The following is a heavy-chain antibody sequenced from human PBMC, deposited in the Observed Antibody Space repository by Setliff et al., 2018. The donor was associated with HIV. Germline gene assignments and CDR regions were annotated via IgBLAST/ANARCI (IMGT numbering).Heavy chain of an antibody. V-gene: IGHV4-61*02. CDR2: IYTGGST. J-gene: IGHJ6*03. CDR3: ARGLSIFGVATPGFYSFMDV. D-gene: IGHD3-3*01. CDR1: GGSISSGSYH. Sequence: KPSETLSLTCSVSGGSISSGSYHWSWIRQSAGKGLEWIGRIYTGGSTNYNPSLKSRVTISVDTSKNHFSLRLNSVTAADTAVYYCARGLSIFGVATPGFYSFMDVWGKGTTVTVSS.